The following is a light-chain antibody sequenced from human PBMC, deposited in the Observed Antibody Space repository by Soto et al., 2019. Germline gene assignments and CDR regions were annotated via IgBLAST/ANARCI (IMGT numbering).Light chain of an antibody. Sequence: EIVLTQSPAPLSLSPGERATLSFRASQSVSSYLAWYQQKPGQAPRLLIYDASNMATGIPARFSGSGSGTDVTLTISSLEPEDFAVYYCQQRSNWPWTFAQGTKVEIK. CDR1: QSVSSY. J-gene: IGKJ1*01. CDR3: QQRSNWPWT. CDR2: DAS. V-gene: IGKV3-11*01.